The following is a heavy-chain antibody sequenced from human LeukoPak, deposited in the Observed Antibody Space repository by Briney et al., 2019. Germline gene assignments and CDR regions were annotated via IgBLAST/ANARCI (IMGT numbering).Heavy chain of an antibody. CDR2: INPNSGGT. CDR1: GYTLSDHY. CDR3: ARSRRLGAFRDAFDI. J-gene: IGHJ3*02. V-gene: IGHV1-2*02. Sequence: GASVKVSCEASGYTLSDHYMNWVRQAPGQGLEWMGWINPNSGGTNYAQKFQGRVTMTRDASISSVYMELSSLRSDDTAVYYCARSRRLGAFRDAFDIWGQGTMVTVSS. D-gene: IGHD1-26*01.